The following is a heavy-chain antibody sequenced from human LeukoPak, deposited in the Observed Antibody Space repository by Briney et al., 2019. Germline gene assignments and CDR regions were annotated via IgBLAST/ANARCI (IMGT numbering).Heavy chain of an antibody. CDR2: INHSGST. V-gene: IGHV4-34*01. Sequence: PSETLSLTCAVYGGSFSGYYWSWIRQPPGKGLEWIGEINHSGSTNYNPSLKSRVTISVDTSKNQFSLKLSSVTAADTAVYYCASLAYYYDPSSPWGQGTLVTVSS. J-gene: IGHJ5*02. CDR1: GGSFSGYY. CDR3: ASLAYYYDPSSP. D-gene: IGHD3-22*01.